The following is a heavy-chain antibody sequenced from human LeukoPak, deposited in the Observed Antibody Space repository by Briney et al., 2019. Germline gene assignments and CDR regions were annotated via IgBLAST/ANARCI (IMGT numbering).Heavy chain of an antibody. CDR3: ARVDHSSTWYHVDY. V-gene: IGHV1-18*01. J-gene: IGHJ4*02. CDR2: ISAYNGNT. CDR1: GYTFTSYG. Sequence: ASVKVSCKASGYTFTSYGISWLRQAPGQGLEWMGWISAYNGNTNYAQKLQGRVTMTTDTSTSTAYMELRSLRSDDTAVYYCARVDHSSTWYHVDYWGQGTLVTVSS. D-gene: IGHD6-13*01.